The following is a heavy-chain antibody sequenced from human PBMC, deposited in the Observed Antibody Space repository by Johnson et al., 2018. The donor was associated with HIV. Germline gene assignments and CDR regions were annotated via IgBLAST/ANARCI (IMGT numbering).Heavy chain of an antibody. CDR1: GFTFSSYA. D-gene: IGHD3-22*01. CDR3: ARKGSSGFGGIDAFDI. CDR2: ISYDGSNK. Sequence: VQLVESGGGVVQPGRSLRLSCAASGFTFSSYAMHWVRQAPGKGLEWVAVISYDGSNKYYADSVKGRFTISRDNSKNTLYLQMNSLRAEDTAVYYCARKGSSGFGGIDAFDIWGQGTMVTVSS. V-gene: IGHV3-30-3*01. J-gene: IGHJ3*02.